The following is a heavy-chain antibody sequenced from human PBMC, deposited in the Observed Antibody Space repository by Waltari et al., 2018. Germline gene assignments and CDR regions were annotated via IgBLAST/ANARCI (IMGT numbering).Heavy chain of an antibody. Sequence: QVQLQESGPGLVKPSETLSLTCTVSGGSISSYYWSWIRQPPGKGLEWIGYIYYSGSTNYTPSLKSRVTISVDTSKNQFSLKLSSVTAADTAVYYCAREGIAVAARDVYFDYWGQGTLVTVSS. CDR3: AREGIAVAARDVYFDY. J-gene: IGHJ4*02. CDR1: GGSISSYY. D-gene: IGHD6-19*01. V-gene: IGHV4-59*01. CDR2: IYYSGST.